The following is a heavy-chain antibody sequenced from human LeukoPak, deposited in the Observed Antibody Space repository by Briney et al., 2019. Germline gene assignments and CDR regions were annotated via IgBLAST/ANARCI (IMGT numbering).Heavy chain of an antibody. CDR3: ASVSYDTSLQH. CDR1: GGSISSGGYF. J-gene: IGHJ1*01. CDR2: IYYSGST. D-gene: IGHD3-22*01. Sequence: SETLSLTCTVSGGSISSGGYFWSWTRQHPGKGLEWIGYIYYSGSTYYNPSLKGRVTISVDTSKNQFSLRLSSVTAADTAIYYCASVSYDTSLQHWGQGTLVTVSS. V-gene: IGHV4-31*03.